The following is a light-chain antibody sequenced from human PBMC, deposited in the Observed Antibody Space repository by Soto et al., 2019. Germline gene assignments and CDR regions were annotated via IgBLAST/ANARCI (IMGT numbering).Light chain of an antibody. CDR1: QSVSSS. J-gene: IGKJ1*01. Sequence: EIVVTQSPATLSVSPGERVTLSCRATQSVSSSLAWYQQRPAQAPRLLIYDTSTRTAGISARFTGSGSGTEFTLTISSLQSEDFAVYYCQQYIDWPPGTFGQGTAVEIK. V-gene: IGKV3-15*01. CDR3: QQYIDWPPGT. CDR2: DTS.